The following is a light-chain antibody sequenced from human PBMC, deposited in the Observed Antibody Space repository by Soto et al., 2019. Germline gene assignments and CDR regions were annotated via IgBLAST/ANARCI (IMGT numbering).Light chain of an antibody. V-gene: IGLV2-14*01. Sequence: QSVLTQPASVSGYPGQSLTISCTGTSSDVGGYNYVSWYQQHPGKAPKLMIYEVSNRPSGVSNRFSGSKSGNTASLTISGLQAEDEADYYCSSYTSSSPLVFGTGTKVTVL. J-gene: IGLJ1*01. CDR2: EVS. CDR1: SSDVGGYNY. CDR3: SSYTSSSPLV.